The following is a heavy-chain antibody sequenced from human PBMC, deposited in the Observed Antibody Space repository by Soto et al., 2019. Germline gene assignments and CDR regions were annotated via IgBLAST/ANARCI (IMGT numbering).Heavy chain of an antibody. J-gene: IGHJ6*02. D-gene: IGHD6-6*01. CDR3: AREGYSSSPWHYYYGMDV. V-gene: IGHV1-18*01. CDR2: ISAYNGNT. Sequence: ASMKVSCKASGYTFTSYGISWVRQAPGQGLEWMGWISAYNGNTNYAQKLQGRVTMTTDTSTSTAYMELRSLRSDDTAVYYCAREGYSSSPWHYYYGMDVWGQGTTVTVSS. CDR1: GYTFTSYG.